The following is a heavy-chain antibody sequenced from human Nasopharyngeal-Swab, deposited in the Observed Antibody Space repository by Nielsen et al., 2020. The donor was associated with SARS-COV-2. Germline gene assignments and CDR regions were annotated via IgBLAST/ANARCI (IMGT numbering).Heavy chain of an antibody. V-gene: IGHV3-53*04. J-gene: IGHJ2*01. CDR2: TSSGLAT. CDR3: ARGRGGSDWYLDL. Sequence: GGSLRLSCAASGFIVKDNNIHWVRQAQGKGLQWVSFTSSGLATDYSDSVKGRFTISRHNSENTLYLQMNSLRPEDTAIYYCARGRGGSDWYLDLWGRGTLVTVSS. CDR1: GFIVKDNN. D-gene: IGHD3-16*01.